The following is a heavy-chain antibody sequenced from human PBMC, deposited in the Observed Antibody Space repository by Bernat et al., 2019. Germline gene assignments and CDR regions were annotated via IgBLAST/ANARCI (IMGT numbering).Heavy chain of an antibody. V-gene: IGHV3-11*06. CDR1: GFTFSDYY. Sequence: QVQLVESGGGLVKPGGSLRLSCSASGFTFSDYYMSWIRQAPGKGLEWVSYISSSSSYTNYADSVKGRFTISRDNAKNSLYLQMNSLRAEDTAVYYCARAIVVVPAAIGYYYYYYGMDVWGQGTTVTVSS. D-gene: IGHD2-2*01. J-gene: IGHJ6*02. CDR2: ISSSSSYT. CDR3: ARAIVVVPAAIGYYYYYYGMDV.